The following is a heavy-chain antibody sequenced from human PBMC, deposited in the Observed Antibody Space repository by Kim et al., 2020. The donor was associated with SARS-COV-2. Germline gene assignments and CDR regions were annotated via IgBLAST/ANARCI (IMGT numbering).Heavy chain of an antibody. Sequence: SETLSLTCTVSGGSISSSSYYWGWIRQPPGKGLEWIGSIYYSGSTYYNPSLKSRVTISVDTSKNQFSLKLSSVTAADTAVYYCASSPGYYYYYGMDVWGQGTTVTVSS. CDR2: IYYSGST. CDR3: ASSPGYYYYYGMDV. V-gene: IGHV4-39*01. CDR1: GGSISSSSYY. J-gene: IGHJ6*02.